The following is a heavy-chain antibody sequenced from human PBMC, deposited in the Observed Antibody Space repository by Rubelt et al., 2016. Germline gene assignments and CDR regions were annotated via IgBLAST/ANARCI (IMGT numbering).Heavy chain of an antibody. J-gene: IGHJ4*02. CDR1: GGSLSSSSYY. V-gene: IGHV4-39*01. CDR3: ARRHSYDRSGYNY. CDR2: IDYSGGA. Sequence: QLQLQESGPGLVKPSETLSLTCTVSGGSLSSSSYYWGWMRQPPGKGLAWVGSIDYSGGAYYNPSLKGRVTISVDTSKNQFSLKLSAVTAADTAVYYCARRHSYDRSGYNYWGQGTLVTVSS. D-gene: IGHD3-22*01.